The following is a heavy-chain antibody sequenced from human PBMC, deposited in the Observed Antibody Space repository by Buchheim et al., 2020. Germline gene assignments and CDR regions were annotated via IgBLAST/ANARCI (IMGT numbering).Heavy chain of an antibody. CDR3: AYSSTSCRTCDYYYYYYGMDV. Sequence: QVQLVQSGAEVKKPGASVKVSCKASGYTFTSYYMHWVRQAPGQGLEWMGIINPSGGSTSYAQKFQGRVTMTRDTSTSTGYMELSSLRSEDTAVYYCAYSSTSCRTCDYYYYYYGMDVWGQGTT. CDR1: GYTFTSYY. CDR2: INPSGGST. V-gene: IGHV1-46*01. J-gene: IGHJ6*02. D-gene: IGHD2-2*01.